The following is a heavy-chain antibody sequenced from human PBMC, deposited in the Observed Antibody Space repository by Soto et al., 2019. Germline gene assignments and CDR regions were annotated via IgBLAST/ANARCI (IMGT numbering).Heavy chain of an antibody. CDR3: ASSRVLPNHYAFDI. Sequence: QVQLVQSGAEVKKPGSSVKVSCKASGGTFSSYAISWVRQAPGQGLEWMGGIIPIFGTTNYAQKFQGRVTIPADESTSTAYMELSSLRSEDTAVYYCASSRVLPNHYAFDIWGQGTMVTVSS. CDR2: IIPIFGTT. CDR1: GGTFSSYA. V-gene: IGHV1-69*01. D-gene: IGHD1-26*01. J-gene: IGHJ3*02.